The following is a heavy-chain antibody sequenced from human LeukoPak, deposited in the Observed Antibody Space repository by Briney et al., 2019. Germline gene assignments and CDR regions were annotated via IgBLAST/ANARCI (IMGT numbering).Heavy chain of an antibody. Sequence: SETLSLTCTVSGGSISSGDYYWSWIRQPPGKGLEWIGSIYYSGSTYYNPSLKSRVTISVDTSKNQFSLKLSSVTAADTAVYYCARLRGYGYGSLFDYWGQGTLVTVSS. D-gene: IGHD5-18*01. CDR2: IYYSGST. V-gene: IGHV4-39*01. CDR1: GGSISSGDYY. J-gene: IGHJ4*02. CDR3: ARLRGYGYGSLFDY.